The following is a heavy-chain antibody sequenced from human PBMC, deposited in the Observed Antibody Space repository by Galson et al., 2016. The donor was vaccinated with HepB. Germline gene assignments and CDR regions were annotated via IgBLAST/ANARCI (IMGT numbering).Heavy chain of an antibody. Sequence: SETLSLTCAVHGGSFSDYYWSWIRQPPGQGLEWIGEINHSGSTNYNPSLKSRVTISVDTSKNQFSLKLSSVTAADTAVYYCARQGPQYWYFDLWGRGTLVTVSS. V-gene: IGHV4-34*01. J-gene: IGHJ2*01. CDR3: ARQGPQYWYFDL. CDR2: INHSGST. CDR1: GGSFSDYY.